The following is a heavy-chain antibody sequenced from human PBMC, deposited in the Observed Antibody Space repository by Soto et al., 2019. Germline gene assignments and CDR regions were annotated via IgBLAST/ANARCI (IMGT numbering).Heavy chain of an antibody. J-gene: IGHJ6*02. CDR2: IWYDGSNK. V-gene: IGHV3-33*01. CDR1: GFTFSSYG. D-gene: IGHD3-22*01. Sequence: GGSLRLSCAASGFTFSSYGMHWVRQAPGKGLEWVAVIWYDGSNKYYADSVKGRFTISRDNSKNTLYLQMNSLRAEDTAVYYCARKGGYYDSSGYYYYYYGMDVWGQGTTVTVSS. CDR3: ARKGGYYDSSGYYYYYYGMDV.